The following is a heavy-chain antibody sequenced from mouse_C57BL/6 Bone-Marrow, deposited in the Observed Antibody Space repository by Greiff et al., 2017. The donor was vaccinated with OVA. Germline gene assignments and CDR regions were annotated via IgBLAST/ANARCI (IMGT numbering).Heavy chain of an antibody. CDR3: DQRRARIYVYYAMDY. CDR1: GFTIKNTY. J-gene: IGHJ4*01. Sequence: VQLQQSVAELVRPGASVTLSCTASGFTIKNTYMHWVKQRPEHGLEWIGGIDPATGNTTYAPKFQGKATITADTSSNTAYLQLSSLTSEDTAIYYCDQRRARIYVYYAMDYWGQGTSVTVSS. D-gene: IGHD1-1*01. CDR2: IDPATGNT. V-gene: IGHV14-3*01.